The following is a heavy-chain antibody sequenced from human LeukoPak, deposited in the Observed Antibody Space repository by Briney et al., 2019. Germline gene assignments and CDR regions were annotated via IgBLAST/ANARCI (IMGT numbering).Heavy chain of an antibody. Sequence: ASVKVSCKASGYTYTSYGISWVRQAPGQGLEWMGWISAYNGNTNYAQTLQGRVTMTTDTSTSTAYMELRSLRSDDTAVYYCAAQYQPDAFDIWGQGTMVTVSS. CDR3: AAQYQPDAFDI. CDR2: ISAYNGNT. D-gene: IGHD2-2*01. CDR1: GYTYTSYG. V-gene: IGHV1-18*04. J-gene: IGHJ3*02.